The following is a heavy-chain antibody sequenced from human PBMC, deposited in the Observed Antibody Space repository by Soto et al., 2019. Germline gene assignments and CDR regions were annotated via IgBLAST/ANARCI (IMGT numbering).Heavy chain of an antibody. V-gene: IGHV1-18*01. CDR3: ARDTNDILTGYSSYYYYGMDV. CDR1: GYTFTSYG. D-gene: IGHD3-9*01. Sequence: QVQLVQSGAEVKKPGASVKVSCKASGYTFTSYGISWVRQAPGQGLEWMGWISAYNGNTNYAQKLQGRVTMTTDTSMSTAYREQTSLRPDDTAVYYCARDTNDILTGYSSYYYYGMDVWSQGTTVTVSS. J-gene: IGHJ6*02. CDR2: ISAYNGNT.